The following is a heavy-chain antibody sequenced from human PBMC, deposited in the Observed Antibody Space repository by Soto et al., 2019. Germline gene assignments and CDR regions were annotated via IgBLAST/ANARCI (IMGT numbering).Heavy chain of an antibody. Sequence: QVQLVESGGGVVQPGRSLRLPCAASGFTFSSYGMHWVRQAPGKGLEWVAVIWYDGSNKYYADSVKGRFTISRDNSKNTLYLQMNSLRAEDTAVYYCARDEGQWLAPDYWGQGTLVTVSS. V-gene: IGHV3-33*01. CDR3: ARDEGQWLAPDY. CDR2: IWYDGSNK. J-gene: IGHJ4*02. CDR1: GFTFSSYG. D-gene: IGHD6-19*01.